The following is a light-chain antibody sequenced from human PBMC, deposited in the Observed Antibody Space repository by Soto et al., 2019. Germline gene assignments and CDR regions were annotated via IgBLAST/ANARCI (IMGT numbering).Light chain of an antibody. CDR1: SSDVGGYNY. Sequence: QSVLTQPASVSGSPGQSITISCTGTSSDVGGYNYVSWHQQHPGTSPKLMIYEVSNRPSGVSNRFSGSKSGNTASLIISGLQAEDEGDYYCSSYTARSTWVFGGGTKVTVL. V-gene: IGLV2-14*01. J-gene: IGLJ3*02. CDR2: EVS. CDR3: SSYTARSTWV.